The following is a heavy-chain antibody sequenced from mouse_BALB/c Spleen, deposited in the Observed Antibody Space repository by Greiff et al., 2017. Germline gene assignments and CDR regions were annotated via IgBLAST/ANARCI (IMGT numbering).Heavy chain of an antibody. V-gene: IGHV3-8*02. Sequence: EVKLVESGPSLVKPSQTLSLTCSVTGDSITSGYWNWIRKFPGNKLEYMGYISYSGSTYYNPSLKSRISITRDTSKNQYYLQLNSVTTEDTATYYCARSDGYDVPSWFAYWGQGTLVTVSA. CDR3: ARSDGYDVPSWFAY. D-gene: IGHD2-2*01. J-gene: IGHJ3*01. CDR2: ISYSGST. CDR1: GDSITSGY.